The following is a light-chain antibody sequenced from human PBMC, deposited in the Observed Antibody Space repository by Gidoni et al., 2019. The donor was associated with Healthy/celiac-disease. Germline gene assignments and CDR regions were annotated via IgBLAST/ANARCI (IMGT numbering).Light chain of an antibody. CDR1: QSVSSY. V-gene: IGKV3-11*01. Sequence: EIVLTQSPATLPLSPGERAPLACRASQSVSSYLAWYQQKPGQAPRLLRYDASNRATGIPARVSGIGSGTDFTLTISSLEPEDFAVYYCQQRSNWRRTFGQGTKVEIK. J-gene: IGKJ1*01. CDR3: QQRSNWRRT. CDR2: DAS.